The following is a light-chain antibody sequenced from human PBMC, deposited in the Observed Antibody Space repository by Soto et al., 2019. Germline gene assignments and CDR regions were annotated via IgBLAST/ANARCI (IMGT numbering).Light chain of an antibody. V-gene: IGLV2-14*01. CDR3: SSYTGTSTLYV. CDR1: SSDFGGYNY. Sequence: QSVLTQPASVSGSPGQSITISCTGTSSDFGGYNYVSWYQQHPVKAPKLMIYDVTNRPPGVSDRFSGSKSGNTASLTISGLQAEDEADYFCSSYTGTSTLYVFGSGTKVTVL. CDR2: DVT. J-gene: IGLJ1*01.